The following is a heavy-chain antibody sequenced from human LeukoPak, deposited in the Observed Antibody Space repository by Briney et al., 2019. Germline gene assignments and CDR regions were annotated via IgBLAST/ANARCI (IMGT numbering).Heavy chain of an antibody. Sequence: GGSLRLSCAASGFTFSSHWMSWVRQAPGKGLEWVANIKQDGSEKYYVDSVKGRFTISRDNAKNSLYLQMNSLRAEDTAVYYCARTRRGYCSSTSCYDYYYYYYMDVWGKGTTVTVSS. V-gene: IGHV3-7*01. J-gene: IGHJ6*03. CDR2: IKQDGSEK. CDR1: GFTFSSHW. CDR3: ARTRRGYCSSTSCYDYYYYYYMDV. D-gene: IGHD2-2*01.